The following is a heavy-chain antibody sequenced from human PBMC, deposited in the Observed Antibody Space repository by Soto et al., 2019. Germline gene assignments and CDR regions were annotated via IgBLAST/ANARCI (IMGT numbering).Heavy chain of an antibody. CDR2: ISSSSSFT. CDR3: ARDDLSLSVDY. D-gene: IGHD3-10*01. Sequence: GGSLRLSCAASGFTFSDYYMSWIRQAPGKGLEWVSYISSSSSFTNYADSVKGRFTISRDNAKNSLYLQMNSLRAEDTAVYYCARDDLSLSVDYWGQGTLVTVSS. CDR1: GFTFSDYY. V-gene: IGHV3-11*06. J-gene: IGHJ4*02.